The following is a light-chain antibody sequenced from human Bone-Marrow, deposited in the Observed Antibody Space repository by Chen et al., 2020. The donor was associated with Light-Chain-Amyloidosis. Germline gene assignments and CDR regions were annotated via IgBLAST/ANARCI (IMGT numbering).Light chain of an antibody. CDR3: CSYAGTPWL. CDR1: VTDVGSYNL. V-gene: IGLV2-23*01. J-gene: IGLJ3*02. Sequence: QSALTQPASVSGSPGQSITISCTGTVTDVGSYNLVSWYQQYPGKAPKLLIYEDTKRPSGVSHRFSASKSGITASLTISGIQAEDEAVYYCCSYAGTPWLFGGGTYLIVL. CDR2: EDT.